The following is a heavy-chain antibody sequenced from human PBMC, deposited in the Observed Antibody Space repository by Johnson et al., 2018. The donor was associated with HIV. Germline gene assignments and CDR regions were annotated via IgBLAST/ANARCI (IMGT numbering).Heavy chain of an antibody. Sequence: VQLVESGGGLVQPGGSLRVSCAASGFNVSSNHISWVRQAPGKGLQWVSVSYSGGTTYYADSVKGRFSISRDNPKNTVYLQMNSLRAEDTAVYYCARQGRRLIWGGAFDIWGQGSTVSVSS. J-gene: IGHJ3*02. V-gene: IGHV3-66*04. CDR1: GFNVSSNH. CDR2: SYSGGTT. D-gene: IGHD3-10*01. CDR3: ARQGRRLIWGGAFDI.